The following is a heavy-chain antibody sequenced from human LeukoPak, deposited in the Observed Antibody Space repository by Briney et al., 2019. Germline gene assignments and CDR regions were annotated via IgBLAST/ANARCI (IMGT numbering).Heavy chain of an antibody. D-gene: IGHD6-19*01. Sequence: PGGSLRLSCAASGFAFSTYSMHWVRPAPRKGLEWMSFISYNGNNKYYAVSVKGRFTVSRDNSKNTLYLQMHSLTVEDTAVYYCARVSGWSWGVFDYWGQGTLVTVSS. V-gene: IGHV3-30-3*01. CDR1: GFAFSTYS. CDR2: ISYNGNNK. CDR3: ARVSGWSWGVFDY. J-gene: IGHJ4*02.